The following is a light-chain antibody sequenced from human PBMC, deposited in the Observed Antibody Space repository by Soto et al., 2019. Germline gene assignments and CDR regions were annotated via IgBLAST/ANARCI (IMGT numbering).Light chain of an antibody. V-gene: IGKV3-15*01. CDR1: QSVSSN. CDR3: QQYNNWPPWT. CDR2: GAS. Sequence: EIVMTQSPATLSVSPGERATLSSRASQSVSSNLAWYQQKPGQAPRLLIYGASTRATGIPARFSGSGSGTEFTLTISSLQSEDFAVYYCQQYNNWPPWTVGQGTKVDI. J-gene: IGKJ1*01.